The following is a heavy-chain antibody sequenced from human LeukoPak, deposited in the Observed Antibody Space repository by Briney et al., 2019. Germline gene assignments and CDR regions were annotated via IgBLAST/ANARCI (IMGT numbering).Heavy chain of an antibody. Sequence: ASVTVSCKASGYTFTGYYMHWVRQAPGQGRDWMGWINPNSGGTNYAQKFQGRVTMTRDTSISAAYMALSRLRYDDTAVYYCARDYDYVWGRYRPAVRYYYIDVWGKGTPVTVSS. CDR2: INPNSGGT. CDR1: GYTFTGYY. CDR3: ARDYDYVWGRYRPAVRYYYIDV. J-gene: IGHJ6*03. D-gene: IGHD3-16*02. V-gene: IGHV1-2*02.